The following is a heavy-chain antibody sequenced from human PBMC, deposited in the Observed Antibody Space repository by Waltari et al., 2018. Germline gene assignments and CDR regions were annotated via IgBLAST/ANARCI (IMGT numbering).Heavy chain of an antibody. V-gene: IGHV3-15*01. J-gene: IGHJ4*02. CDR2: IKSXTDGGTA. D-gene: IGHD3-16*01. Sequence: EVQLVESGGGLVKPGESLRLSCAASGFTFSYAWMNWVRQAPGKGLEWVGRIKSXTDGGTADYSAPVKGRFTISRDDSKNTLYLQMNSLETEDTAVYYCTTWGSLMSDWGQGTLVTVSS. CDR1: GFTFSYAW. CDR3: TTWGSLMSD.